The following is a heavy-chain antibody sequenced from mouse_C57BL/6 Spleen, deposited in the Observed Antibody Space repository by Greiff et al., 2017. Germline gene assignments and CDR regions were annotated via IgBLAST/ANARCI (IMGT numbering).Heavy chain of an antibody. J-gene: IGHJ1*03. V-gene: IGHV1-62-2*01. CDR2: FYPGSGSI. CDR1: GYTFTEYT. D-gene: IGHD1-1*01. CDR3: ARHLDYYGSSPYWYFDV. Sequence: LMESGAELVKPGASVKLSCKASGYTFTEYTIHWVKQRSGQGLEWIGWFYPGSGSIKYNEKFKDKATLTADKSSSTVYMELSRLTSEDSAVYFCARHLDYYGSSPYWYFDVWGTGTTVTVSS.